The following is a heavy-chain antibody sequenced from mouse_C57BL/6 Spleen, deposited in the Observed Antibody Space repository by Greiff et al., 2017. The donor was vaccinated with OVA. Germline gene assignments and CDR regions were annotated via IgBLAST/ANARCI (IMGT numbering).Heavy chain of an antibody. D-gene: IGHD1-1*01. J-gene: IGHJ2*01. CDR1: GYTFTSYW. Sequence: QVQLQQPGAELVRPGSSVKLSCKASGYTFTSYWMHWVKQRPIQGLEWIGNIDPSDSETHFNQKFKDKATLTVDKTSSTAYMQLSSLTSEDSAVYYCARSGPTVDGYFDYWGQGTTLTVSS. V-gene: IGHV1-52*01. CDR2: IDPSDSET. CDR3: ARSGPTVDGYFDY.